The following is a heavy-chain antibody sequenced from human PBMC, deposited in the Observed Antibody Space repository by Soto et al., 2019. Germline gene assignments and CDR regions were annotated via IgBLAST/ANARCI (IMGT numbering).Heavy chain of an antibody. CDR1: GFTFSSYA. CDR2: ISGSGGST. D-gene: IGHD3-16*02. J-gene: IGHJ4*02. V-gene: IGHV3-23*01. Sequence: GGSLRLSCAASGFTFSSYAMSWVRQAPGKGLEWVSAISGSGGSTYYADSVKGRFTISRDNSKNTLYLQMNSLRAEDTAVYYCAKNIPLALGELSLPIDYWGQGTLVTVSS. CDR3: AKNIPLALGELSLPIDY.